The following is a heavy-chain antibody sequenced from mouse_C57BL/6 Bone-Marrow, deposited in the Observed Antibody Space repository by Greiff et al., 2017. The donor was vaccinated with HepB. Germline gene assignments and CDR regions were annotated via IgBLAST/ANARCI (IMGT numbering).Heavy chain of an antibody. CDR1: GYTFTSYW. J-gene: IGHJ1*03. V-gene: IGHV1-7*01. D-gene: IGHD1-1*01. CDR3: ARRLVLRRSTDWYFDV. Sequence: QVQLQQSGAELAKPGASVKLSCKASGYTFTSYWMHWVKQRPGQGLEWIGYINPSSGYTKYNQKYKDKATLTADKSSSTAYMQLSSLTYEDSAVYYCARRLVLRRSTDWYFDVWGTGTTVTVSS. CDR2: INPSSGYT.